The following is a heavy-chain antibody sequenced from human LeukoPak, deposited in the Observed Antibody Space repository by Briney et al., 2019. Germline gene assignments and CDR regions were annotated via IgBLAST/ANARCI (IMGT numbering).Heavy chain of an antibody. CDR3: ARDRGIDGMDV. CDR1: GGSISSYY. Sequence: SETLSLTCSVSGGSISSYYWNWIRQPPGKGLEWIGYFHYSGSTNYSPSLKSRVTMSVDTSKNQFSLKLSSVTAADTVVYYCARDRGIDGMDVWGQGTTVTVSS. J-gene: IGHJ6*02. D-gene: IGHD3-10*01. V-gene: IGHV4-59*01. CDR2: FHYSGST.